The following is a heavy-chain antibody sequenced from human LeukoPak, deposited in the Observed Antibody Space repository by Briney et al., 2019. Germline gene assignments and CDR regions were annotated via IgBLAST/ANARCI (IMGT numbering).Heavy chain of an antibody. D-gene: IGHD3-22*01. J-gene: IGHJ4*02. CDR3: ARMYYYDSSDY. Sequence: GGPLRLSCAASGFTFSSYWMSWVRQAPGKGLEWVANIKQDGSEKYYVDSVKGRFTISRDNAKNSLYLQMNSLRAEDTAVYYCARMYYYDSSDYWGQGTLVTVSS. CDR2: IKQDGSEK. CDR1: GFTFSSYW. V-gene: IGHV3-7*01.